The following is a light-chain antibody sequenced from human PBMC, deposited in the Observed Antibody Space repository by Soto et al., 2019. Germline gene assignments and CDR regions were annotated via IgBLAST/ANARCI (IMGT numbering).Light chain of an antibody. CDR1: QSVSSY. CDR3: QQRSNSLT. CDR2: DAS. V-gene: IGKV3-11*01. Sequence: EIVLTQSPATLSLSPGERATLSCRASQSVSSYLAWYQQKPGQAPRLLIYDASNRATGIPARFSGSGSGTDFTLNISSLEPEDFAVYYWQQRSNSLTFGQGTRLEIK. J-gene: IGKJ5*01.